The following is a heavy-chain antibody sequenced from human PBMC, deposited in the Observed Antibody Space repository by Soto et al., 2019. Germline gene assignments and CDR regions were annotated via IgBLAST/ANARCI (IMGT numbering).Heavy chain of an antibody. CDR1: GFTFSSYS. J-gene: IGHJ6*02. D-gene: IGHD1-26*01. Sequence: GGSLRLSCAASGFTFSSYSMNWVRQAPGKGLEWVSYISSSSSTIYYADSVKGRFTISRDNAKNSLYLQMNSLRDEDTAVYYCARESLPYSGSYCGMDVWGQGTTVTVSS. CDR3: ARESLPYSGSYCGMDV. CDR2: ISSSSSTI. V-gene: IGHV3-48*02.